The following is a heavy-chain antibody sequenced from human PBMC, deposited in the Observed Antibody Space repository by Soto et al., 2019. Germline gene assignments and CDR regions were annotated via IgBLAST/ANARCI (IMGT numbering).Heavy chain of an antibody. J-gene: IGHJ4*02. CDR3: VRGRDSGLYYFDS. Sequence: GGSLRLSCAASGFTFGIYDMHWVRQATGKGLEWVSTINTAGDTYSPGSVKGRFTISRENAKNSLYLQMNSLRVDDTAVYFCVRGRDSGLYYFDSWGQGTRVTVSS. CDR1: GFTFGIYD. D-gene: IGHD2-21*01. CDR2: INTAGDT. V-gene: IGHV3-13*01.